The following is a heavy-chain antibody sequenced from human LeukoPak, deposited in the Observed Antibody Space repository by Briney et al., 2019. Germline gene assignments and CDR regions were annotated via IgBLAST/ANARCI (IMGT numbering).Heavy chain of an antibody. CDR2: IYHSGST. J-gene: IGHJ6*03. Sequence: LRLSCAASGFTFSTYGMNWVRQHPGKGPEWIGHIYHSGSTYYNASLRSRLTISVDTSKNQFSLNLSSLTAADAAAYYCARVPMGASYYYMDVWGKGTTVTVSS. D-gene: IGHD1-26*01. V-gene: IGHV4-31*02. CDR1: GFTFSTYG. CDR3: ARVPMGASYYYMDV.